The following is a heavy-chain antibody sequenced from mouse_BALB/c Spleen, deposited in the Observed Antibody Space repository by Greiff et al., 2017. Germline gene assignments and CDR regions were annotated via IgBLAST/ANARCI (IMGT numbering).Heavy chain of an antibody. J-gene: IGHJ2*01. CDR3: ARGTTAFDY. CDR1: GFTFSDYY. Sequence: EVKLMESGGGLVKPGGSLKLSCAASGFTFSDYYMYWVRQTPEKRLEWVATISDGGSYTYYPDSVKGRFTISRDNAKNNLYLQVSSLKSEDTAMYYCARGTTAFDYWGQGTTLTVSS. D-gene: IGHD1-2*01. V-gene: IGHV5-4*02. CDR2: ISDGGSYT.